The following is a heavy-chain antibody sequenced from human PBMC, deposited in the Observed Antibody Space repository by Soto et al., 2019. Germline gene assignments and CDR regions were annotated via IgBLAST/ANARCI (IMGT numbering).Heavy chain of an antibody. J-gene: IGHJ6*02. V-gene: IGHV6-1*01. CDR2: TYYRSKWYN. Sequence: QSQTLSLTCAISGDSVSSNSAAWNWIRQSPSRGLEWLGRTYYRSKWYNDYAVSVKSRITINPDTSKNQFSLQLNSVTPEDTAVYYCAGAGLIVVVPAAIGSEYYYYGMDVWGQGTTVTVSS. CDR3: AGAGLIVVVPAAIGSEYYYYGMDV. D-gene: IGHD2-2*01. CDR1: GDSVSSNSAA.